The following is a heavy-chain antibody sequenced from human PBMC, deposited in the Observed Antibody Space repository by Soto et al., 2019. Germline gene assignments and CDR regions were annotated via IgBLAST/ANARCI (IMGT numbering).Heavy chain of an antibody. V-gene: IGHV1-8*01. CDR1: GYIFTNYD. CDR2: INPNSGNT. CDR3: ARRITSGDYSGWFDP. J-gene: IGHJ5*02. Sequence: QVQLVQSGAEVKKPGASVKVSCKASGYIFTNYDINWVRQATGQGLEYLGWINPNSGNTGYVQKSKGTGTMTRNTSTNTAYRELNSRRSEDTAVYYCARRITSGDYSGWFDPWGQGTLVTVSS. D-gene: IGHD4-17*01.